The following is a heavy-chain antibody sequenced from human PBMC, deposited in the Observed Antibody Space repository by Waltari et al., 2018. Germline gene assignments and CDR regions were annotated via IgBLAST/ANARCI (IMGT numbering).Heavy chain of an antibody. V-gene: IGHV4-34*01. D-gene: IGHD3-10*01. Sequence: QVQLQQWGAGLLKPSETLSLTCAVYGGSFSGYYWSWIRQPPGKGLEWFGEINHSGSTNYNPSLKSRVTISVDTSNNQFSLKLSSVTAADTAVYYCARGVRGVIYYYYYGMDVWGQGTTVTVSS. CDR3: ARGVRGVIYYYYYGMDV. J-gene: IGHJ6*02. CDR1: GGSFSGYY. CDR2: INHSGST.